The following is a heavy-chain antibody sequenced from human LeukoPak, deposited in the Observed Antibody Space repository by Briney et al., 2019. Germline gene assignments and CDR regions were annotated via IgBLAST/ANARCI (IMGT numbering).Heavy chain of an antibody. CDR1: GFTFSSYG. J-gene: IGHJ6*02. V-gene: IGHV3-30*18. CDR2: ISFGGSNK. D-gene: IGHD3-10*01. CDR3: AKSSASGNYSYYGMDV. Sequence: GGSLRLSCAASGFTFSSYGMHWVRQAPGEGLGWVAFISFGGSNKYYADSVKGRFTISRDKSENTVYLQMNSLRAADTAVYYCAKSSASGNYSYYGMDVWGQGTTVTLSS.